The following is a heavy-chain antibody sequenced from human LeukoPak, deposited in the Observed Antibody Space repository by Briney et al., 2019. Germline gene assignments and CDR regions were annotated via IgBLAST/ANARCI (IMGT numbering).Heavy chain of an antibody. Sequence: PGGSLRLSCAASGFTLSNYAMHWVRQAPGEGLEYVSAISSNGGSTYYADSVKGRFTISRDNSKNTLFLQMGSLRVEDMAVYYCARGLRAYYYYVMDVWGQGTTVTVSS. D-gene: IGHD3-3*01. CDR1: GFTLSNYA. V-gene: IGHV3-64*02. CDR2: ISSNGGST. CDR3: ARGLRAYYYYVMDV. J-gene: IGHJ6*02.